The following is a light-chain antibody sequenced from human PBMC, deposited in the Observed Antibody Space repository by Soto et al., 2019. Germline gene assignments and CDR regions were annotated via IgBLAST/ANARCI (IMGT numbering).Light chain of an antibody. V-gene: IGKV3-15*01. Sequence: EIVMTQSPATLSVSPGERATLSCRASQSVSSNLAWYQQKPGQAPRLLIYGASTRATGIPARFSGSGSGTEFPLTISSLQSEDFAVYYCQQYNNWPLTFGGGTKVELK. CDR3: QQYNNWPLT. CDR2: GAS. J-gene: IGKJ4*01. CDR1: QSVSSN.